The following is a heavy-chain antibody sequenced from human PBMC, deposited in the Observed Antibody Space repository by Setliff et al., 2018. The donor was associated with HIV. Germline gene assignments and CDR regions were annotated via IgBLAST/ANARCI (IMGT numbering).Heavy chain of an antibody. D-gene: IGHD6-19*01. CDR1: SGSSSSNSFY. V-gene: IGHV4-39*01. CDR2: IHYSGSI. J-gene: IGHJ3*02. CDR3: ARNVAATSAFDI. Sequence: PSETLSLTCTVSSGSSSSNSFYWGWIRQPPGKGLEWIGTIHYSGSIYYNPSLKSRVSISVDTAKNQFSLKLTSVTAADTAVYYCARNVAATSAFDIWGRGTMVTVSS.